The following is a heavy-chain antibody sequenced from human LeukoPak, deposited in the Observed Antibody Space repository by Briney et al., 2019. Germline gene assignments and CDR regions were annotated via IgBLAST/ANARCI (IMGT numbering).Heavy chain of an antibody. J-gene: IGHJ4*02. V-gene: IGHV4-61*02. D-gene: IGHD3-3*01. CDR3: AREGYDFWSGYRDFDY. Sequence: PSQTLSLTCTVSGGSISSGSYYWSWIRQPAGKGLEWIGRIYTSGSTNYNPSLKRRVTISVDTSKNQFSLKLSSVTAADTAVYYCAREGYDFWSGYRDFDYWGQGTLVTVSS. CDR2: IYTSGST. CDR1: GGSISSGSYY.